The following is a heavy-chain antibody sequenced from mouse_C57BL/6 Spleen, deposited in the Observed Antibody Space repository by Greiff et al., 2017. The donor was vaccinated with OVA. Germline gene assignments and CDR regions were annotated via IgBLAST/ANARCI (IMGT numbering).Heavy chain of an antibody. CDR1: GYTFTSYW. J-gene: IGHJ4*01. D-gene: IGHD1-1*01. Sequence: QVHVKQPGAELVRPGTSVKLSCKASGYTFTSYWMHWVKQRPGQGLEWIGVIDPSDSYTNYNQKFKGKATLTVDTSSSTAYMQLSSLTSEDSAVYYCARRGYGSSYDYAMDYWGQGTAVTVSS. V-gene: IGHV1-59*01. CDR3: ARRGYGSSYDYAMDY. CDR2: IDPSDSYT.